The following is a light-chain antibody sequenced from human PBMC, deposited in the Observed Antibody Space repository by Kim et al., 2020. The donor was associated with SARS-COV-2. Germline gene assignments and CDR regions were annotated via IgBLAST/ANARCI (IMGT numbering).Light chain of an antibody. CDR1: SGSVSTSYS. J-gene: IGLJ3*02. CDR2: TTN. V-gene: IGLV8-61*01. CDR3: VLYMGSGFWV. Sequence: QAVVTQEPSFSVSPGGTVTLTCGLSSGSVSTSYSPSWYQQTPGQAPRTLIYTTNTRSSGVPDRFSGSILGNKAALTITGAQADDESDYYCVLYMGSGFWVFGGGTQLTVL.